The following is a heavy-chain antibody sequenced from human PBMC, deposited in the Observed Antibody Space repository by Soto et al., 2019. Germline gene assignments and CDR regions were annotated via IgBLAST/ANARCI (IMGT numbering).Heavy chain of an antibody. CDR1: VFTFSSYA. Sequence: PGGSLRLSCAASVFTFSSYAMSWVRQAPGKGLEWVANITQDGGEKYYVDSVKGRFTISRDNAKNSLYLQMNSLRAEDTAVYYCARERQEPHPYYYYGMDVWGQGTTVTVSS. V-gene: IGHV3-7*03. CDR2: ITQDGGEK. J-gene: IGHJ6*02. CDR3: ARERQEPHPYYYYGMDV. D-gene: IGHD1-1*01.